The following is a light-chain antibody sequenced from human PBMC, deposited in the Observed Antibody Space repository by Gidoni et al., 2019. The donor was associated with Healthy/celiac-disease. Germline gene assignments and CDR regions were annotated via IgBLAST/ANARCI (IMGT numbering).Light chain of an antibody. CDR2: GVS. J-gene: IGLJ2*01. CDR1: SSDVGGYNY. CDR3: SSYTRSSTPL. V-gene: IGLV2-14*01. Sequence: QSALTQPASVSVSPGQSITISCTGTSSDVGGYNYVSWYQQHPGKAPKLMIYGVSNRPSGVSNRFSGSKSGNTASLTISGLQAEDEADYYCSSYTRSSTPLFGGGTKLTVL.